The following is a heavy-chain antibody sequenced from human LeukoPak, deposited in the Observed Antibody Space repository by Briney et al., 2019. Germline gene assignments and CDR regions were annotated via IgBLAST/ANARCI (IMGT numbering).Heavy chain of an antibody. J-gene: IGHJ4*02. CDR2: IYHSGST. V-gene: IGHV4-4*02. CDR3: ASLSMTEGSYYFDY. D-gene: IGHD1-14*01. Sequence: SETLSLTCAVSGGSISSSNWWSWVRQPPGKGLEWIGEIYHSGSTNYNPSLKSRVTISVDKSKNQFSLKLSSVTAADTAVYYCASLSMTEGSYYFDYWGQGTLATVSS. CDR1: GGSISSSNW.